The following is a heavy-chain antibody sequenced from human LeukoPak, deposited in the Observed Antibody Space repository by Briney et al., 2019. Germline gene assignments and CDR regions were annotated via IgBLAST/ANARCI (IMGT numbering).Heavy chain of an antibody. CDR1: GGSFSDSY. CDR3: AKSHRGYAPRRTYYYYMDV. V-gene: IGHV4-34*01. J-gene: IGHJ6*03. Sequence: SETLSLTCAVYGGSFSDSYWSWIRQPPGKGLEWIGEINHGGSTKFNPSLKSRVTISLDTSRNQFSLKVNSVTAEDTAVYYCAKSHRGYAPRRTYYYYMDVWGKGTTVTVSS. CDR2: INHGGST. D-gene: IGHD5-12*01.